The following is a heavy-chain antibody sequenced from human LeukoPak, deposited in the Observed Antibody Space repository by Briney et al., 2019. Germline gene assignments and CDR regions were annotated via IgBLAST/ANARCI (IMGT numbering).Heavy chain of an antibody. CDR1: GYTFTGYY. Sequence: GASVKVSCKASGYTFTGYYMHWVRQAPGQGLEWMGRINPNSGGTNYAQKFQGRVTMTRDTSISTAYMELSRLRSDDTAVYYCARDPTLRYYFDYWGQGTLVTVS. CDR3: ARDPTLRYYFDY. V-gene: IGHV1-2*06. J-gene: IGHJ4*02. CDR2: INPNSGGT. D-gene: IGHD3-10*01.